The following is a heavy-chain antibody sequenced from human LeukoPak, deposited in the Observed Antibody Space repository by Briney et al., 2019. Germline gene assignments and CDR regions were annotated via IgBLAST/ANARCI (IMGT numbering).Heavy chain of an antibody. V-gene: IGHV3-7*01. CDR2: IKQDGSER. D-gene: IGHD2-8*02. Sequence: GGSLRLSCATSGFTFSRHWMSWVRQAPGKGPEWVANIKQDGSERYYVHSVKGRFTISRDNAKNSLYLQMNSLRAEDTAVYYCARDGGHSTDLDYWGQGIPVTVPS. CDR3: ARDGGHSTDLDY. J-gene: IGHJ4*02. CDR1: GFTFSRHW.